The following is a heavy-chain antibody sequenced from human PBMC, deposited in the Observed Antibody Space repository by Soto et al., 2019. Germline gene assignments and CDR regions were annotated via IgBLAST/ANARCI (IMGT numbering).Heavy chain of an antibody. V-gene: IGHV1-69*13. CDR1: GGTFSSYA. D-gene: IGHD2-15*01. J-gene: IGHJ6*02. CDR2: IIPIFGTA. CDR3: ARDVRQNILYKISVYYYGMDV. Sequence: ASVKVSCKASGGTFSSYAISWVRQAPGQGLEWMGGIIPIFGTANYAQKFQGRVTITADESTSTAYMELSSLRSEDTAVYYCARDVRQNILYKISVYYYGMDVCGQQSRVPVSS.